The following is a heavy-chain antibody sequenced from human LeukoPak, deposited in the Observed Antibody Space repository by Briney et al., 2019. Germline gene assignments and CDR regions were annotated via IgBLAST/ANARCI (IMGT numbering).Heavy chain of an antibody. D-gene: IGHD6-6*01. CDR3: ARVSSSSSGKNVFDI. J-gene: IGHJ3*02. CDR2: IKQDGSEK. V-gene: IGHV3-7*03. Sequence: GGSLRLSCAASGFTFSKYWMSWVRQAPGKGLEWVANIKQDGSEKDYVDSVKGRFTISRDSAKNSLYLQVNSLRADDPAVYYCARVSSSSSGKNVFDIWGQGTMVIVSS. CDR1: GFTFSKYW.